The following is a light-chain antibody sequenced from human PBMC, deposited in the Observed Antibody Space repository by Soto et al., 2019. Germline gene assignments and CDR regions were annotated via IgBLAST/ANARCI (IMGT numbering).Light chain of an antibody. CDR2: EVS. CDR1: SGDVGGHNF. Sequence: QSVLTQPPSASGSPGQSVTISCTGTSGDVGGHNFVSWYQFHPGKAPKLIIYEVSKRPSGVPNRFSGSKSDNTASLTVSGLQAEDEADYFCSSYAGTNKVFGGGTKLTV. V-gene: IGLV2-8*01. CDR3: SSYAGTNKV. J-gene: IGLJ3*02.